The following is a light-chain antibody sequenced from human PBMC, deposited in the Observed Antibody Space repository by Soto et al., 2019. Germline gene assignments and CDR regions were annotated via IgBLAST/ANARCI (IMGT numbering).Light chain of an antibody. V-gene: IGKV4-1*01. CDR3: LQYYTFPRT. CDR2: WAS. J-gene: IGKJ1*01. CDR1: QRVLYGPNNENY. Sequence: DIVMTQSPDSLAVSLGERATINCKSSQRVLYGPNNENYLAWYQQKPGQPPKLLIYWASIRESGVPDRFSGSGSVTDFTLTISSLQAEDVAVYFCLQYYTFPRTFGQGTKVEVK.